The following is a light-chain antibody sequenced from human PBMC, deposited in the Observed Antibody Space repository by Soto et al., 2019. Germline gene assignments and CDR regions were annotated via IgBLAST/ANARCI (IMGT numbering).Light chain of an antibody. CDR2: SKN. CDR1: SSNVGSHT. J-gene: IGLJ2*01. V-gene: IGLV1-44*01. CDR3: AAWDDSLNAVV. Sequence: QSVLTQPPSASGTPGQRVTISCSGSSSNVGSHTVNWYQQLPGTAPKLLIYSKNQRPSGVPDRFSGSKSGTSASLAISGLRSEDEADYFCAAWDDSLNAVVFGGGTKSPS.